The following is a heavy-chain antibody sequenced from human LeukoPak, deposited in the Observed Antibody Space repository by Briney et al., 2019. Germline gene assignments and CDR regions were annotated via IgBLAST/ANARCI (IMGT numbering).Heavy chain of an antibody. CDR1: GYSFTSYW. V-gene: IGHV5-51*01. Sequence: GESLKISCKGSGYSFTSYWIGWVRQMPGKGLEWMAMVYPDDSTTRYSPSFQGQVTISADKSISTAYLQWSSLKASDTAMYYCARHLAVRGVNAFDIWGQGTMFTVSS. D-gene: IGHD3-10*01. CDR3: ARHLAVRGVNAFDI. CDR2: VYPDDSTT. J-gene: IGHJ3*02.